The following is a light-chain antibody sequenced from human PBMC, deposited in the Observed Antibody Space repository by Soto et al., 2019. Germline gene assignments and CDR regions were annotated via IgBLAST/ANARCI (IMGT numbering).Light chain of an antibody. CDR2: GAS. CDR3: QQYNNWPPLT. CDR1: QSVSSN. Sequence: EIVMTQSPATLSVSPGERATLSCRASQSVSSNLAWYQQKPGQAPRLLIYGASTRATGIPARFSGSGSGTEVTPTISSLQSEDVADYYCQQYNNWPPLTFGGGTKVEIK. J-gene: IGKJ4*01. V-gene: IGKV3-15*01.